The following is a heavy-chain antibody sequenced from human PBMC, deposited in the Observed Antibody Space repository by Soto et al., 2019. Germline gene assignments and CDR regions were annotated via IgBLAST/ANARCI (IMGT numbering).Heavy chain of an antibody. CDR3: AREKGASYNWNDGLALDI. CDR2: ISSSGSTI. Sequence: SGGSLRLSCAASGFTFSDYYMSWIRQAPGKGLEWVSYISSSGSTIYYADSVKGRFTISRDNAKNSLYLQMNSLRAEDTAVYYCAREKGASYNWNDGLALDIWGQGTMVTVS. CDR1: GFTFSDYY. D-gene: IGHD1-20*01. V-gene: IGHV3-11*01. J-gene: IGHJ3*02.